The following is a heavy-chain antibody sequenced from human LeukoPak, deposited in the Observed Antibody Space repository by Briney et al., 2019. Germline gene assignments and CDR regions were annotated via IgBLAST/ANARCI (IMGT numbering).Heavy chain of an antibody. V-gene: IGHV4-59*01. CDR3: ARGMGPNIAVATTYGMDV. CDR2: IYYSGST. CDR1: GGSISSYY. D-gene: IGHD6-19*01. Sequence: PSETLSLTCTVSGGSISSYYWSWIRQPPGKGLEWIGYIYYSGSTNYNPSLKSRVTISVDTSKNQFSLKLSSVTAADTAVYYCARGMGPNIAVATTYGMDVWGQGTTVTVSS. J-gene: IGHJ6*02.